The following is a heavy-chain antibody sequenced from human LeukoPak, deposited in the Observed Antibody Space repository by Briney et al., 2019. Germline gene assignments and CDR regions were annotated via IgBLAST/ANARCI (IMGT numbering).Heavy chain of an antibody. CDR2: IYNSGST. J-gene: IGHJ6*02. V-gene: IGHV4-59*01. D-gene: IGHD4-17*01. Sequence: PSETLSLTCTVSGGSINSYYWTWIRQPPGKGLEWIGFIYNSGSTNYNPSLKSRVTISVDTSKNQFSLKLSSVTAADTAVYYCARETVTTGHGMDVWGQGTTVTVSS. CDR1: GGSINSYY. CDR3: ARETVTTGHGMDV.